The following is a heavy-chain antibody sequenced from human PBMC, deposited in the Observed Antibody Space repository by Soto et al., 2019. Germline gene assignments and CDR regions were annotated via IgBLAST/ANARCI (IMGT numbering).Heavy chain of an antibody. D-gene: IGHD6-13*01. CDR1: GYTFTSYG. J-gene: IGHJ3*02. CDR3: ASGYSSSWSQIGAFDI. CDR2: ISAYNGNT. Sequence: ASVKVSCKASGYTFTSYGISWVRQAPGQGLEWMGWISAYNGNTNYAQKLQGRVTMTTDTSTSTAYMELSSLRSEDTAVYYCASGYSSSWSQIGAFDIWGQGTMVTVSS. V-gene: IGHV1-18*04.